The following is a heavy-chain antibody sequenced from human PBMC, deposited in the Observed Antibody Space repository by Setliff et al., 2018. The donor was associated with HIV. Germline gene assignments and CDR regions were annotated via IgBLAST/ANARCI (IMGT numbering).Heavy chain of an antibody. D-gene: IGHD4-17*01. J-gene: IGHJ4*02. V-gene: IGHV1-18*01. CDR3: ARTDYGGNSGGNYFDY. CDR1: GYTFTSKH. Sequence: ASVKVSCKASGYTFTSKHINWVRQATGQGLEWLGWISPYNGHTNFAQKFQGRVTMTTDTATSTAYMEVRSLRSDDTAVYYCARTDYGGNSGGNYFDYWGQGSLVTVSS. CDR2: ISPYNGHT.